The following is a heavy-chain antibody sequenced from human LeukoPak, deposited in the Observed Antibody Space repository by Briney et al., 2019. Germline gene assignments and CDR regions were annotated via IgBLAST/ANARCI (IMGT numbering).Heavy chain of an antibody. Sequence: SVKVSCKASGGTFSSYAISWVRQAPGQGLEWMGRIIPILGIANYAQKFQGRVTITADKSTSTAYMELRSLRSDDTAVYYCARVTSLASFDYWGQGTLVTVSS. CDR2: IIPILGIA. V-gene: IGHV1-69*04. D-gene: IGHD1-14*01. CDR3: ARVTSLASFDY. CDR1: GGTFSSYA. J-gene: IGHJ4*02.